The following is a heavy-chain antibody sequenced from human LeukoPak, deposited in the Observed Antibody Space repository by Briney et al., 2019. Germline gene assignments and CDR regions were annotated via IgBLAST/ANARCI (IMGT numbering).Heavy chain of an antibody. J-gene: IGHJ4*02. CDR1: GGSISSYY. CDR2: IYYSGST. V-gene: IGHV4-39*07. Sequence: PSETLSLTCTVSGGSISSYYWGWIRQPPGKGLEWIGSIYYSGSTYYNPSLKSRVTISVDTSKNQFSLKLSSVTAADTAVYYCARESYSSGWFGTLGYWGQGTLVTVSS. D-gene: IGHD6-19*01. CDR3: ARESYSSGWFGTLGY.